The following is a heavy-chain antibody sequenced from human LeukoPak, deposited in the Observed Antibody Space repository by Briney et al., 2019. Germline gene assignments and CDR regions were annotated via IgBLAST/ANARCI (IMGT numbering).Heavy chain of an antibody. Sequence: SETLSLTCTVSGGSISSYYWSWIRQPPGKGLEWIGYIYYTGSTDYNPSLKSRVAISVDTSKNQFSLKLGSVTAADTAVYYCARGSKAAPGTFDYWGQGTLVTVSS. D-gene: IGHD6-13*01. V-gene: IGHV4-59*01. J-gene: IGHJ4*02. CDR1: GGSISSYY. CDR2: IYYTGST. CDR3: ARGSKAAPGTFDY.